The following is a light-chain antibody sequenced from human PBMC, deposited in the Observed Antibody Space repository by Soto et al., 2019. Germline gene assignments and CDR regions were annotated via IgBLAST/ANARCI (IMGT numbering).Light chain of an antibody. CDR1: NVGDKP. CDR2: YDD. V-gene: IGLV1-36*01. Sequence: QLVLTQPPSVSEAPGQRVTISCSGSNVGDKPVNWYQQLPGKAPKLLLYYDDMLSSGVSDRFSGSKSGTSASLAISGLQNDDEGDYYCAIWDDSVDGWVFGGGTKPTVL. J-gene: IGLJ3*02. CDR3: AIWDDSVDGWV.